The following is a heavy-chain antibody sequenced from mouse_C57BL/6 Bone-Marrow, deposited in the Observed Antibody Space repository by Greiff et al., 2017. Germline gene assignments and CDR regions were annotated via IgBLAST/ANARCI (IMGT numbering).Heavy chain of an antibody. V-gene: IGHV1-72*01. CDR1: GYTFTSYW. CDR3: ARLGYYEGDYFDY. J-gene: IGHJ2*01. CDR2: IDPSSGGT. D-gene: IGHD2-3*01. Sequence: QVQLKESGAELVKPGASVKLSCKASGYTFTSYWMHWVKQRPGRGLEWIGRIDPSSGGTKYNEKFKSKATLTVAKPSSTAYMQLSSLTSEDAAVYYCARLGYYEGDYFDYWGQGTTLTVSS.